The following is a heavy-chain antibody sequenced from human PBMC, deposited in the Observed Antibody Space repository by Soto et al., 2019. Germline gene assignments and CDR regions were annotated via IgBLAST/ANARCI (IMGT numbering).Heavy chain of an antibody. J-gene: IGHJ6*02. Sequence: PGGSLRLSCAASGFTFSSYEMNWVRQAPGKGLEWVSYISSSGSTIYYADSVKGRFTISRDNAKNSLYLQMNSLRAEDTAVYYCARSPSSNYWVYYRMDVPAQRTTVTVS. CDR2: ISSSGSTI. D-gene: IGHD4-4*01. V-gene: IGHV3-48*03. CDR1: GFTFSSYE. CDR3: ARSPSSNYWVYYRMDV.